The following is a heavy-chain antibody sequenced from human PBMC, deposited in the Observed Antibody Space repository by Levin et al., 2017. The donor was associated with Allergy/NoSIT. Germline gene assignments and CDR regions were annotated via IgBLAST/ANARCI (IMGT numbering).Heavy chain of an antibody. CDR1: GFTFSSSA. CDR2: ISGSGGST. D-gene: IGHD6-13*01. J-gene: IGHJ4*02. CDR3: AKDRSYSSSWYEDY. Sequence: LSLPCAASGFTFSSSAMSWVRQAPGKGLEWVSAISGSGGSTYYADSVKGRFTISRDNSKNTLYLQMNSLRAEDTAVYYCAKDRSYSSSWYEDYWGQGTLVTVSS. V-gene: IGHV3-23*01.